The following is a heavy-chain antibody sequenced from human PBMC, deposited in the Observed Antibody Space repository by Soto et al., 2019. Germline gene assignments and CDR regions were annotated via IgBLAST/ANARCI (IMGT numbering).Heavy chain of an antibody. CDR1: GFTFSSYG. J-gene: IGHJ6*02. V-gene: IGHV3-30*18. Sequence: QVQLVESGGGVVQPGRSLRLSCAASGFTFSSYGMHWVRQAPGKGLEWVAVISYDGSNKYYADSVKGRFTISRDNSKNTLYLQMNSLRAEDTAVYYCAKVTGSSWYSAYYYYGMDVWGQGTTVTVSS. CDR2: ISYDGSNK. D-gene: IGHD6-13*01. CDR3: AKVTGSSWYSAYYYYGMDV.